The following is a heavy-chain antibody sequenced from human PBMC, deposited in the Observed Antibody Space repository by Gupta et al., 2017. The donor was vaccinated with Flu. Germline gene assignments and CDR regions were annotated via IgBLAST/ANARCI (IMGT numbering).Heavy chain of an antibody. Sequence: QVQLVQSGAEVKKPGASVTVSCKVSGSTLADLSIHWVRQPPGGGLEWMGGFDPEKGKVVYAQSFQGRVAMTEDKSTDTAYMDLGSLRSEDAATYYCAALFTTGFLLVDFWGHGTLVTVSS. CDR2: FDPEKGKV. J-gene: IGHJ4*01. V-gene: IGHV1-24*01. CDR1: GSTLADLS. D-gene: IGHD2/OR15-2a*01. CDR3: AALFTTGFLLVDF.